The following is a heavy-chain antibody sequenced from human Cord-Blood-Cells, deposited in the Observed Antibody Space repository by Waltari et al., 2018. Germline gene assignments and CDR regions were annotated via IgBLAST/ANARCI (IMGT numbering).Heavy chain of an antibody. CDR1: GGTFSSYA. CDR2: IIPILGTD. D-gene: IGHD5-12*01. CDR3: AIYAGLRSPVDY. J-gene: IGHJ4*02. V-gene: IGHV1-69*01. Sequence: QVQLVQSGAEVKKPGSSVKVSCKASGGTFSSYAISWVRQAPGQGLEGMGGIIPILGTDNYAQKFQGIVTITADEATSTACMGLSGLRSEDTAVYECAIYAGLRSPVDYWGQGTLVTVSS.